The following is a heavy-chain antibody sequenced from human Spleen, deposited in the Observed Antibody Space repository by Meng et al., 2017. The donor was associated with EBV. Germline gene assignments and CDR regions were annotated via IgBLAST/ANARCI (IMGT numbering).Heavy chain of an antibody. V-gene: IGHV4-34*01. CDR1: GGSFSGYY. CDR2: INHDGST. D-gene: IGHD3-22*01. Sequence: QVQLKQWGAGLLKPSETLSLSCAVYGGSFSGYYWSWSRQPPGKGLEWIGEINHDGSTNYNPSLKSRVTILVDTSKNQFSLSLGSVTAADTAVYYCARVPPYYYASSGYLFDQWGQGTLVTVSS. CDR3: ARVPPYYYASSGYLFDQ. J-gene: IGHJ4*02.